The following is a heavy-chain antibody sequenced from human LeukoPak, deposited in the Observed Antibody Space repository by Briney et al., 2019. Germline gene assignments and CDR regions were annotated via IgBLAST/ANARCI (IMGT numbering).Heavy chain of an antibody. CDR1: GYTFTSYG. Sequence: ASVKVSCKASGYTFTSYGISWVRQAPGQGLEWMGWISAYNGNTNYAQKLQGRVTMTTDTSTSTAYMELRSLRSDDTAVYCCARDGNGRSYYYYGMDVWGQGTTVTVSS. V-gene: IGHV1-18*01. J-gene: IGHJ6*02. CDR3: ARDGNGRSYYYYGMDV. CDR2: ISAYNGNT. D-gene: IGHD1-1*01.